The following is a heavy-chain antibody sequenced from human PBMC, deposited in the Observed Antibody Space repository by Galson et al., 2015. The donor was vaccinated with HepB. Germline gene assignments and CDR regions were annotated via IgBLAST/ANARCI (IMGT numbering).Heavy chain of an antibody. J-gene: IGHJ4*02. CDR1: GYTFTSYH. Sequence: SVKVSCKAFGYTFTSYHMHWLRQAPGQGLEWMGILNPSGGSALYAQKFQGRVTMTRDTSTSTVYMELSSLRSEDTAVYYCATTPPRYDSSGFYYAYWGQGTLVTVSS. CDR2: LNPSGGSA. D-gene: IGHD3-22*01. CDR3: ATTPPRYDSSGFYYAY. V-gene: IGHV1-46*03.